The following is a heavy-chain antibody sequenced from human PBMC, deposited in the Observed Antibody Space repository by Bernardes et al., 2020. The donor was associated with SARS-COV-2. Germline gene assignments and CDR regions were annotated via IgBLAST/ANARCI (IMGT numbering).Heavy chain of an antibody. CDR3: ASLTYSSGWSLDY. CDR1: GGSIFNYY. CDR2: VYYSGST. D-gene: IGHD6-19*01. J-gene: IGHJ4*02. V-gene: IGHV4-59*01. Sequence: TLSLTCTVSGGSIFNYYWSWIRQPPGKGLEWIGYVYYSGSTNCNPSLKSRLTISVDTSKNQFSLKLSSVTAADTAIYYCASLTYSSGWSLDYWGQGTLVTVSS.